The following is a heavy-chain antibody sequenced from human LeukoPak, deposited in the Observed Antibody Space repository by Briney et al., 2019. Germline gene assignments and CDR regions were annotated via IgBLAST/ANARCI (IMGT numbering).Heavy chain of an antibody. D-gene: IGHD6-13*01. J-gene: IGHJ4*02. CDR3: AKSPGYSSSWYNY. CDR2: ISGSGGST. CDR1: GFTFSSYG. Sequence: GESLRLSCAASGFTFSSYGMSWVRQAPGKGLEWVSAISGSGGSTYYADSVKGRFTISRDNSKNMLYLQMNSLRAEDTAVYYCAKSPGYSSSWYNYWGQGTLVTVSS. V-gene: IGHV3-23*01.